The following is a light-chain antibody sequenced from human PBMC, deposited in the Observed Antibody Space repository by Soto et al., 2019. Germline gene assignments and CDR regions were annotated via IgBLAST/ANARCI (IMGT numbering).Light chain of an antibody. CDR3: HSYAGSKSYV. V-gene: IGLV2-23*01. CDR1: SSGVGSYTI. Sequence: QSALTQPASMSGSPGQSITISCTGTSSGVGSYTIVSWYQQHPGKAPKLLIYEGSERPSGVSSRFSASESGNRASLTISGLQAEDEADYYCHSYAGSKSYVFGIRTKANV. CDR2: EGS. J-gene: IGLJ1*01.